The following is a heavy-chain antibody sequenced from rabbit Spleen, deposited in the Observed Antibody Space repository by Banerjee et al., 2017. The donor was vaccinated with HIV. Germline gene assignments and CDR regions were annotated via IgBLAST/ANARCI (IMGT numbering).Heavy chain of an antibody. J-gene: IGHJ5*01. V-gene: IGHV1S40*01. Sequence: QSLEESGGDLVKPGASLTLTCTTSGFSFSSGYMCWVRQAPGKGLEWIACIYGGSSGSTHYASWAKGRFTISKSSSTTVTLRMTSLTAADTAPYFCARDRGGTWYLDWLDLWGPGTLVPVS. D-gene: IGHD4-1*01. CDR1: GFSFSSGY. CDR2: IYGGSSGST. CDR3: ARDRGGTWYLDWLDL.